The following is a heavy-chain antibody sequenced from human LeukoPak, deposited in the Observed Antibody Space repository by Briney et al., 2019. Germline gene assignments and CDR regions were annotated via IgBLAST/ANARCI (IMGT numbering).Heavy chain of an antibody. Sequence: SETLSLNCSVSGYSITSGYYWGWIRQPPGKGLEWIGSIFHTGSTYQNPSLKSRVTISVDTSKNQFSLKVKSVTAADTAVYYCVRGLQPTGTTGNWFDPWGQGTLVTVSS. J-gene: IGHJ5*02. D-gene: IGHD1-1*01. V-gene: IGHV4-38-2*02. CDR1: GYSITSGYY. CDR2: IFHTGST. CDR3: VRGLQPTGTTGNWFDP.